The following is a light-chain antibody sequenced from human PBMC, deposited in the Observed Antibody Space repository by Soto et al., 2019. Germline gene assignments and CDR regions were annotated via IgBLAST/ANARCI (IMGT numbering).Light chain of an antibody. CDR1: NSNIGGGYD. Sequence: QSVLTQPPSVSGAPGQRVTISCTGNNSNIGGGYDVHWYQQLPGTAPKLLSFGNNNRPSGVPDRFSGSKSYASASLAITGLQSEDEADYYCHSYDMRLSGSVFGGGTKLTVL. CDR3: HSYDMRLSGSV. V-gene: IGLV1-40*01. CDR2: GNN. J-gene: IGLJ3*02.